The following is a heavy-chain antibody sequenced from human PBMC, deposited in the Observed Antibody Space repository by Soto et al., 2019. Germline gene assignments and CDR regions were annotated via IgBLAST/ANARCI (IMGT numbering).Heavy chain of an antibody. CDR1: GYTFPSYD. CDR3: ARGINYYDSGDDAFDI. Sequence: ASVKVSCKASGYTFPSYDINWVRQAPGQGLEWMGWMNPNSGNTGYAQKFQGRVTMTRNTSISTAYMELSSLRSEDTAVYYCARGINYYDSGDDAFDIWGQGTMVTVSS. V-gene: IGHV1-8*01. J-gene: IGHJ3*02. D-gene: IGHD3-10*01. CDR2: MNPNSGNT.